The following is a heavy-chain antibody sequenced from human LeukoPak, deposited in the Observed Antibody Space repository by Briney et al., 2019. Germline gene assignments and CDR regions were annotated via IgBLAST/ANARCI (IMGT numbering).Heavy chain of an antibody. J-gene: IGHJ4*02. V-gene: IGHV3-7*01. CDR3: ARGGEGYCSGGSCGGEFDY. Sequence: GGSLRLSCAASGFTFSSYLMSWVRQAPGKGLEWVANIKQDGSEKYYVDSVKGRFAISRDNAKNSLYLQMNSLRAEDTAVYYCARGGEGYCSGGSCGGEFDYWGQGTLVTVSS. CDR2: IKQDGSEK. D-gene: IGHD2-15*01. CDR1: GFTFSSYL.